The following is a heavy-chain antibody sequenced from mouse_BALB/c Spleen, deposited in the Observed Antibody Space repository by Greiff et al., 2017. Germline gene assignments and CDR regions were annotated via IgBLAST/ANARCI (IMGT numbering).Heavy chain of an antibody. CDR2: INPGSGGT. Sequence: QLQQSGAELVRPGTSVKVSCKASGYAFTNYLIEWVKQRPGQGLEWIGVINPGSGGTNYNEKFKGKATLTADKSSSTAYMQLSSLTSDDSAVYFCARSGTTVPLWYFDVWGAGTTVTVSS. CDR3: ARSGTTVPLWYFDV. J-gene: IGHJ1*01. D-gene: IGHD1-1*01. V-gene: IGHV1-54*01. CDR1: GYAFTNYL.